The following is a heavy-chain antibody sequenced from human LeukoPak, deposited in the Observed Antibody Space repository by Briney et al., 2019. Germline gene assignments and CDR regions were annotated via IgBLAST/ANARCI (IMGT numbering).Heavy chain of an antibody. Sequence: GGSLRLSRAASGFTFSSYSMNWVRQAPGKGLEWVSSISSGSSYIYYADSVKGRFTISRDNAKNSLYLQMNSLRAEDTAVYYCARYDGDYLYYFDYWGQGTLVTVSS. J-gene: IGHJ4*02. CDR2: ISSGSSYI. V-gene: IGHV3-21*01. D-gene: IGHD4-17*01. CDR1: GFTFSSYS. CDR3: ARYDGDYLYYFDY.